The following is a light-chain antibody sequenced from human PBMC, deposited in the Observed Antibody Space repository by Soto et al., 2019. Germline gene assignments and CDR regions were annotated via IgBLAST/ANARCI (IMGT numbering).Light chain of an antibody. J-gene: IGLJ1*01. CDR3: EAWDDSLSGFHV. CDR1: SSNIGSNY. V-gene: IGLV1-47*01. Sequence: QSALTQPPSASGTPGQRVTISCSGSSSNIGSNYVYWYQQLPGTAPKLLIYRNNQRPSGVPDRFSGSKSGTSASLAISGLRSEDDADYYCEAWDDSLSGFHVFRTGTKVTVL. CDR2: RNN.